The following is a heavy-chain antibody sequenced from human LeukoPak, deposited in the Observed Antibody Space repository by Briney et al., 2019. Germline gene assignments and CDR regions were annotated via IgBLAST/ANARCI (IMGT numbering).Heavy chain of an antibody. D-gene: IGHD3-16*01. CDR3: ARGGMGANSQECFYYGMDV. CDR1: GFSFSTYS. V-gene: IGHV3-21*01. Sequence: PAGSLTLSCAAAGFSFSTYSMNWVRQTPGKGLEWVSSISRTSSYIYYADSVKGRFTLSRDNGKNSLYLQMNSLRAEDTAVYYCARGGMGANSQECFYYGMDVWGQGTTVTVSS. J-gene: IGHJ6*02. CDR2: ISRTSSYI.